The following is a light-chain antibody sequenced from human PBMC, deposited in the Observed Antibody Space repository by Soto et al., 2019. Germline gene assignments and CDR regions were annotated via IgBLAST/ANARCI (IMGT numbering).Light chain of an antibody. Sequence: MTQSPLSLPVTPGEPASISCRSSQSLLHSNGYNYLDWYLQKAGLAPKLLIYAASSLQSGVPSRFSGSGSGTDFTLTISSLQPEDFATYYCQQTYSTPPTFGQGTKVDI. CDR1: QSLLHSNGYNY. V-gene: IGKV1-39*01. CDR2: AAS. CDR3: QQTYSTPPT. J-gene: IGKJ1*01.